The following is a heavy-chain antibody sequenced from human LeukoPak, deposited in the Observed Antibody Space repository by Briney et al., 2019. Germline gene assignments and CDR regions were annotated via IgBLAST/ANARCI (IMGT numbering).Heavy chain of an antibody. J-gene: IGHJ4*02. CDR3: AKSTALSGTFDY. CDR2: ISWNSGSI. CDR1: GFTFDDYA. Sequence: GGSLRLSCAASGFTFDDYAMHWVRQAPGKGLEWVSGISWNSGSIGYADSVKGRFTISRDNAKNSLYLQMNSLRAEDTALYYCAKSTALSGTFDYWGQGTLVTVSS. D-gene: IGHD1-1*01. V-gene: IGHV3-9*01.